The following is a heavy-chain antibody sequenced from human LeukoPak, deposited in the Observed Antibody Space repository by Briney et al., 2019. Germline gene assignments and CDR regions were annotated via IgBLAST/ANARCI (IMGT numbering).Heavy chain of an antibody. D-gene: IGHD3-3*02. CDR3: ARDLSSYYYYYMDV. V-gene: IGHV4-39*07. CDR1: GGSISSSSYY. J-gene: IGHJ6*03. Sequence: PSETLSLTCTVSGGSISSSSYYWGWIRQPPGKGLEWIGSIYYSGSTYYNPSLKSRVTISVDTSKNQFSLKLSSVTAADTAVYYCARDLSSYYYYYMDVWGKGTTVTVSS. CDR2: IYYSGST.